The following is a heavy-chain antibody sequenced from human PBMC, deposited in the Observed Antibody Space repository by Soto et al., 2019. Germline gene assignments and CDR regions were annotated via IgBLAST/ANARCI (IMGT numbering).Heavy chain of an antibody. V-gene: IGHV3-30-3*01. CDR3: AGEQRVHPYYFDGMDV. CDR1: GFTFSSYA. J-gene: IGHJ6*01. Sequence: QVQLVESGGGVVQPGRSLRLSCAASGFTFSSYAMHWVRQAPGKGLEWVAVISYDGSNKYYADSVKGRFTISRDNSKNTLYLQMNSLRAEDTGVYYCAGEQRVHPYYFDGMDVW. D-gene: IGHD1-1*01. CDR2: ISYDGSNK.